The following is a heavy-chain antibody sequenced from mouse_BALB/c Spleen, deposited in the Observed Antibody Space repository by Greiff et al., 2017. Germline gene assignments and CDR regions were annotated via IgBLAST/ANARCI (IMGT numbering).Heavy chain of an antibody. J-gene: IGHJ1*01. CDR1: GFDFSRYW. D-gene: IGHD1-1*01. V-gene: IGHV4-1*02. Sequence: EVKLMESGGGLVQPGGSLKLSCAASGFDFSRYWMSWVRQAPGKGLEWIGEINPDSSTINYTPSLKDKFIISRDNAKNTLYLQMSKVRSEDTALYYCARRGLLRWYFDVWGAGTTVTVSS. CDR3: ARRGLLRWYFDV. CDR2: INPDSSTI.